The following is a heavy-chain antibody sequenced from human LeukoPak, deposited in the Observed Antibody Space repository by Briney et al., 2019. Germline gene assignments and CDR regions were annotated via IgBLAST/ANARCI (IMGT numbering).Heavy chain of an antibody. J-gene: IGHJ4*02. CDR1: GFSFDDYT. Sequence: GSLRLSCAASGFSFDDYTMHWVRQAPGKGLQWVSLITWDDGSTYYADSVKGRFTISRDNSKNSLYLQMNSLKTEDTALYHCAREGATSIYFDYWGQGTLVTVSS. CDR2: ITWDDGST. V-gene: IGHV3-43*01. D-gene: IGHD3-16*01. CDR3: AREGATSIYFDY.